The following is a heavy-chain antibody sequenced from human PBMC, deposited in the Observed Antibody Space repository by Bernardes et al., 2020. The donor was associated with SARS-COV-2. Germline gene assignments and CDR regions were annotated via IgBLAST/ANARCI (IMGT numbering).Heavy chain of an antibody. CDR1: GGSITGYS. CDR2: IHYSGSS. D-gene: IGHD6-19*01. CDR3: ARVSPYASGWLGLDH. Sequence: ETLSLTCIVSGGSITGYSWSWIRQPPGKEGLEWLGYIHYSGSSNYNPSLKSGVTMSVDTSKNQFSLKLSSVTAADTAVYYCARVSPYASGWLGLDHWGQGTLVTVSS. V-gene: IGHV4-59*01. J-gene: IGHJ5*02.